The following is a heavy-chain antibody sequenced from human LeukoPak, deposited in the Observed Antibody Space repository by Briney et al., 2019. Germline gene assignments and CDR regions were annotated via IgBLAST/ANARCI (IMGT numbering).Heavy chain of an antibody. Sequence: ASVKVSCKASGYTFTGYYMHWVRQAPGQGLEWMGWINPNSGGTNYAQKFQGRVTMTRDTSISTAYMELSRLRSDDTAVYYCARVQNGYDTFGYWGQGTLVTVSS. J-gene: IGHJ4*02. CDR3: ARVQNGYDTFGY. V-gene: IGHV1-2*02. CDR1: GYTFTGYY. D-gene: IGHD5-12*01. CDR2: INPNSGGT.